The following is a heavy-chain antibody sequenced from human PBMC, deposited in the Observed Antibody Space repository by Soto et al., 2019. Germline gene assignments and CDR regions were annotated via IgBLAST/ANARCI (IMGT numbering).Heavy chain of an antibody. Sequence: ASVKVSCKVSGYTLTELSMHWVRQAPGKGLEWMGGFDPEDGETIYAQKFQGRVTMTEDTSTDTAYMELSSLRSEDTAVYYCATAKWLLPNYYYGMDVWGQGTTVTGSS. V-gene: IGHV1-24*01. J-gene: IGHJ6*02. CDR1: GYTLTELS. D-gene: IGHD3-22*01. CDR3: ATAKWLLPNYYYGMDV. CDR2: FDPEDGET.